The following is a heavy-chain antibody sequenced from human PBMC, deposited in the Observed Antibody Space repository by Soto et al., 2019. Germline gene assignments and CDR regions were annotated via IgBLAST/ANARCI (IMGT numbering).Heavy chain of an antibody. CDR3: ARESYGMDA. Sequence: QVQLVESGGGVVQPGRSLRLSCAGSGFTFSSYGMHWVRQAPGKGLEWVAVIWHDGSNKYYADSVKGRFTISRDNSENMLYLQMNSLRAEDTAGYYCARESYGMDAWGQGTTVTVSS. CDR2: IWHDGSNK. J-gene: IGHJ6*02. V-gene: IGHV3-33*01. CDR1: GFTFSSYG.